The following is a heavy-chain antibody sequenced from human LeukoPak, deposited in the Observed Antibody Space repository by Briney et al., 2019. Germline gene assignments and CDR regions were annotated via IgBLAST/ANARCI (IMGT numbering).Heavy chain of an antibody. J-gene: IGHJ6*03. CDR2: IRDDGSTR. Sequence: PGGSLRLSCAASGFTFSRYGLHWVRQAPGKGLEWVAFIRDDGSTRYYADSVKGRFTISRDNSKNTLYLQMNSLRAEDTAVYYCAKDRIWKSARLYYMDVWGKGTTVTVSS. CDR1: GFTFSRYG. D-gene: IGHD6-6*01. CDR3: AKDRIWKSARLYYMDV. V-gene: IGHV3-30*02.